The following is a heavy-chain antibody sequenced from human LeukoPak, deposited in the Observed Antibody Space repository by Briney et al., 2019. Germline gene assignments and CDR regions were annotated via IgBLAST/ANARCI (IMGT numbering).Heavy chain of an antibody. CDR3: AKDRIVGATRPGYFQH. CDR2: ISGSGGST. CDR1: GFTFSSYA. J-gene: IGHJ1*01. Sequence: GGSLRLSCAASGFTFSSYAMSWVRQAPGKGPEWVSAISGSGGSTYYADSVKGRFTISRDNSKNTLYLQMNSLRAEDTAVYYCAKDRIVGATRPGYFQHWGQGTLVTVSS. V-gene: IGHV3-23*01. D-gene: IGHD1-26*01.